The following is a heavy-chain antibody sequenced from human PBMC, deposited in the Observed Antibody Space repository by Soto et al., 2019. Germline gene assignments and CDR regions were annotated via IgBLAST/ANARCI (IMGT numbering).Heavy chain of an antibody. Sequence: PGGSLRLSCAASGFTFSRYGMSWVRQAPGKGLEWVSAISGSGGSTYYADPVKGRLTISRDNSKNTLYLQMNSLRAEDTAVYYCAKEVAATLVHDAFDIWGQGTMVNVS. V-gene: IGHV3-23*01. CDR2: ISGSGGST. D-gene: IGHD2-15*01. CDR3: AKEVAATLVHDAFDI. CDR1: GFTFSRYG. J-gene: IGHJ3*02.